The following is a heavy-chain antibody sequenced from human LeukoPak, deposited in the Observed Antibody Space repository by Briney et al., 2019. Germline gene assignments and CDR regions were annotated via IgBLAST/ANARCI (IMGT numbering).Heavy chain of an antibody. CDR2: IYYSGST. CDR3: ARHGAYYYYGMDV. CDR1: GGSISSYY. V-gene: IGHV4-59*08. J-gene: IGHJ6*02. Sequence: PSETLSLTCTVSGGSISSYYWSWIRQTPGKGLEWIGYIYYSGSTNYNPSLKSRVTISVDTSKNQFSLKLSSVTAADTAVYYCARHGAYYYYGMDVWGQGTTVTVSS.